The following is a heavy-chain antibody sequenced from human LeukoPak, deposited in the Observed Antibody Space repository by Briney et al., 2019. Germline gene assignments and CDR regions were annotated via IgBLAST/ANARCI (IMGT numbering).Heavy chain of an antibody. Sequence: GGSLRLSCAASGFTIRDYVMSWVRQAPGKGLEWVSYIDPSGTTLYYADSVKGRFTVSRDNSKNSLSLQLRSLRAEDTAVYYCARAAYNWNWGQGTLVTVSS. CDR3: ARAAYNWN. CDR1: GFTIRDYV. CDR2: IDPSGTTL. V-gene: IGHV3-11*01. D-gene: IGHD1-20*01. J-gene: IGHJ4*02.